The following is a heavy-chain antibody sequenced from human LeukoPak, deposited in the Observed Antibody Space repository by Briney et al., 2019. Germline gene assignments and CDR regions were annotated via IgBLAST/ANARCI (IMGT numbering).Heavy chain of an antibody. V-gene: IGHV4-59*12. CDR3: ARGQTTYYFDY. D-gene: IGHD1-1*01. CDR2: IYYSGST. Sequence: SETLSLTCTVSGGSISSYYWSWIRQPPGKGLEWIGYIYYSGSTNYNPSLKSRVTTSVDTSKNQFSLKLSSVTAADTAVYYCARGQTTYYFDYWGQGTLVTVSS. J-gene: IGHJ4*02. CDR1: GGSISSYY.